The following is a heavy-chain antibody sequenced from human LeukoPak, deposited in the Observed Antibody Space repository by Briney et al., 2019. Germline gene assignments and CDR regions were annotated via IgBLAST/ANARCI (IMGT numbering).Heavy chain of an antibody. CDR1: GGSISSSSYY. Sequence: SSETLSLTCTVSGGSISSSSYYWSWIRQPAGKGLEWIGRIYTSGSTNYNPSLKSRVTISVDTSKNQFSLKMSSVTAADTAVYYCARATQGTGDQDYYYYYYMDVWGKGTTVTISS. CDR3: ARATQGTGDQDYYYYYYMDV. CDR2: IYTSGST. V-gene: IGHV4-61*02. J-gene: IGHJ6*03. D-gene: IGHD7-27*01.